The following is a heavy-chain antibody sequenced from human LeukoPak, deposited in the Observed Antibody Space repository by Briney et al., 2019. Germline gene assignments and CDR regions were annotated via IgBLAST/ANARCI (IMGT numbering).Heavy chain of an antibody. V-gene: IGHV3-74*01. CDR1: GFTFSTYW. CDR3: ARTYYDFWSGYYSHEGNPFDY. Sequence: PGGSLRLSCAASGFTFSTYWMYWVRQAPGKGLVWVSRIHSDGSDTNYADSVKGRFTISRDNAKNSLYLEMNSLRAEDTAVYYCARTYYDFWSGYYSHEGNPFDYWGQGTLVTVSS. CDR2: IHSDGSDT. D-gene: IGHD3-3*01. J-gene: IGHJ4*02.